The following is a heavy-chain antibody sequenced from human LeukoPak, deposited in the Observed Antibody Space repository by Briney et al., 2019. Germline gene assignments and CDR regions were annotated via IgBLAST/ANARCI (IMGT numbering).Heavy chain of an antibody. CDR1: GFTFSTYG. Sequence: GGSLRLSCAASGFTFSTYGMHWVRQAPGKGLEWVAVIAYDGSNKYYGDSVKGRFTISRDNPKNTLYLQMNSLRAEDTAVYYCAKGATMIVRGGMDVWGQGTTVTVSS. J-gene: IGHJ6*02. CDR2: IAYDGSNK. CDR3: AKGATMIVRGGMDV. D-gene: IGHD3-22*01. V-gene: IGHV3-30*18.